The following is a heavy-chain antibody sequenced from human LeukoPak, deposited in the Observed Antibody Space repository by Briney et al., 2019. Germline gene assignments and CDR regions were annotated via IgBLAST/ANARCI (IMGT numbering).Heavy chain of an antibody. J-gene: IGHJ4*02. D-gene: IGHD3-16*01. CDR3: ARWAGGFDY. CDR2: INQDGSDK. CDR1: GFTFSSYW. Sequence: PGGSLRLSCAVSGFTFSSYWMNWDRQAPGKGLEWVAYINQDGSDKYYVDSAKGRFTLSRDNAKNSLYLQMNSLRAEDTAVYYCARWAGGFDYWGQGTLVTVSS. V-gene: IGHV3-7*04.